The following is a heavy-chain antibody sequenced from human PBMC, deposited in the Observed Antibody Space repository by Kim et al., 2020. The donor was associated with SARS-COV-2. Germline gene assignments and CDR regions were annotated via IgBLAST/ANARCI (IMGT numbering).Heavy chain of an antibody. J-gene: IGHJ4*02. D-gene: IGHD6-19*01. V-gene: IGHV3-74*01. CDR3: ARRQFTSGWYYVDY. Sequence: YADSVKGRFTISRDNAKNTLYLRMNSLRAEDTAVYYCARRQFTSGWYYVDYWGQGTLVTVSS.